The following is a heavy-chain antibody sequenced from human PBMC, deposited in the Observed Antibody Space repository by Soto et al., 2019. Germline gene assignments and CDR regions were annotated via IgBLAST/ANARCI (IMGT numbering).Heavy chain of an antibody. V-gene: IGHV4-59*01. CDR2: IYYSGST. CDR1: GGSISSYY. CDR3: ARVFRDDFWSGYYYYYYLDV. J-gene: IGHJ6*03. Sequence: PSETLSLTCTVSGGSISSYYWSWIRQPPGKGLEWIGYIYYSGSTNYNPSLKSRVTISVDTSKNQFSLKLSSVTAADMAVYYCARVFRDDFWSGYYYYYYLDVWGKGTTVTVS. D-gene: IGHD3-3*01.